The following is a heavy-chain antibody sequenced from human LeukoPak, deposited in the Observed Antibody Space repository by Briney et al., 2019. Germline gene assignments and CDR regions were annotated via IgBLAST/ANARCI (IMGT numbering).Heavy chain of an antibody. D-gene: IGHD4-11*01. J-gene: IGHJ4*02. Sequence: SETLSLTCTVSGGSITSGTYYWGWLRQPPGRGLEWIGNMYYSGSPYHNPSLKSRVTISVDTSKNQFSLKLNSVTASDTAVYYCVRSTTVTTWFDYWGQGTLVTVSS. CDR1: GGSITSGTYY. CDR2: MYYSGSP. V-gene: IGHV4-39*01. CDR3: VRSTTVTTWFDY.